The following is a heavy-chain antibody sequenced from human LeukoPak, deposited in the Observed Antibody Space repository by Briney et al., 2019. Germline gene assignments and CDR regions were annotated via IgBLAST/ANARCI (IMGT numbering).Heavy chain of an antibody. CDR3: ARRGGSGRAFDY. J-gene: IGHJ4*02. V-gene: IGHV4-39*01. D-gene: IGHD1-26*01. Sequence: PSETLSLTCSVSGASISGGTYYWGWIHQPPGKGLEWIGSIYYTGSTYDNPSLKSRVTISVDTSKNQFSLKLSSVTAADTAVYYCARRGGSGRAFDYWGQGTLVTVSS. CDR2: IYYTGST. CDR1: GASISGGTYY.